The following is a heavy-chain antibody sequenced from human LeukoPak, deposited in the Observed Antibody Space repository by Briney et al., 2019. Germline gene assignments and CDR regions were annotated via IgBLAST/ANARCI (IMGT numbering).Heavy chain of an antibody. Sequence: GGSLRLSCAASGFTFSSYAMHWVRQARGKGLECGAFNSIDGGIIYYANPVKGRFTIPRENSKNTLYLKMGSLRAEEMAVYYCARRAGVSGPFNPWGQGTLVTVSA. CDR2: NSIDGGII. J-gene: IGHJ5*02. CDR3: ARRAGVSGPFNP. D-gene: IGHD3-10*01. CDR1: GFTFSSYA. V-gene: IGHV3-64*01.